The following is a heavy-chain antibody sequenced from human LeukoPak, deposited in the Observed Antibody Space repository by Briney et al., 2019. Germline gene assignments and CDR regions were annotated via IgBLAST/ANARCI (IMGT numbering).Heavy chain of an antibody. D-gene: IGHD2/OR15-2a*01. V-gene: IGHV3-7*03. CDR2: INHNGNVN. CDR1: GFTFSSYW. J-gene: IGHJ4*02. Sequence: PGGSLRLSCAASGFTFSSYWMNWARQAPGKGLEWVASINHNGNVNYYVDSVKGRFTISRDNAKNSLYLQMNSLRAEDTAVYYCAKVCNWNYNDYWGQGTLVTVSS. CDR3: AKVCNWNYNDY.